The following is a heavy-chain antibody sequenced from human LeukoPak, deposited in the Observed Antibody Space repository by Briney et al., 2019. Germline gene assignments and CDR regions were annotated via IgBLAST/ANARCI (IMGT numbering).Heavy chain of an antibody. CDR3: ARAHFSAYYGSE. J-gene: IGHJ4*02. Sequence: GASVKVSCKASGDTFSNYVINWVRQAPGQGLEWVGGILPIIGSTKNAQQLQDRVTITADESTNTVYVELTSLRSEDTDIYFCARAHFSAYYGSEWGQGTLVTVSS. CDR2: ILPIIGST. V-gene: IGHV1-69*13. D-gene: IGHD3-10*01. CDR1: GDTFSNYV.